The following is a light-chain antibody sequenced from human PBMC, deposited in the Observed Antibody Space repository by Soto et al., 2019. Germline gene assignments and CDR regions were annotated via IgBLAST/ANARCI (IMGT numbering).Light chain of an antibody. CDR1: QSLSSSQ. V-gene: IGKV3D-20*02. J-gene: IGKJ5*01. CDR2: DAS. Sequence: EIVLTQSPGTLSLSPGERATLSCRASQSLSSSQLAWYQQKPGQAPRLLIHDASSRATGISDRFSGSGYGTDFTLTINNLHPEDSATYYCQQTHAVPLTFGQGTRLEIK. CDR3: QQTHAVPLT.